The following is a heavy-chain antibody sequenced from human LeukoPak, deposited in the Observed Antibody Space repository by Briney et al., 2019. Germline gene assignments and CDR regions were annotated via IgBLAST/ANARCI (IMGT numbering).Heavy chain of an antibody. CDR2: ISSSSSYI. D-gene: IGHD2-15*01. Sequence: GGSLRLSCAASGFTFSSYSMNWVRQAPGKGLEWVSSISSSSSYIYYADSVKGRFTISRDNSKNTLYLQMNGLRVEDTALYYCAKAIYCSSDSCYSGCSDSWGQGTLVIVSS. J-gene: IGHJ4*02. CDR3: AKAIYCSSDSCYSGCSDS. CDR1: GFTFSSYS. V-gene: IGHV3-21*04.